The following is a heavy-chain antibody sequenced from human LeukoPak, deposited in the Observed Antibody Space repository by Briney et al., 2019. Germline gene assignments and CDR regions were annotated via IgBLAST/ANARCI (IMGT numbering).Heavy chain of an antibody. CDR3: ARAEGYSSSRDY. D-gene: IGHD6-6*01. Sequence: SVKVSCKASGGTFSSYAISWVRQAPGQGLEWMGRIIPILGIANYAQKFQGRVTITADKSTSTAYMELSSLRSEDTAVYYCARAEGYSSSRDYWGQGTLDTVSS. V-gene: IGHV1-69*04. CDR1: GGTFSSYA. CDR2: IIPILGIA. J-gene: IGHJ4*02.